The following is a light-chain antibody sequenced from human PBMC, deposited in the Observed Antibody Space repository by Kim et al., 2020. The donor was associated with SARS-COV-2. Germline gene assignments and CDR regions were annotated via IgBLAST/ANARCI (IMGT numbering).Light chain of an antibody. CDR2: DAS. CDR3: QHRGNWPT. V-gene: IGKV3-11*01. J-gene: IGKJ5*01. Sequence: EVVLTQSPATLSLSPGETATLSCRASQSVRTYLVWYQQKPAQAPRLLIYDASNRATDIPARFSGSGSGTDFTLTISSLEPEDFAVYYCQHRGNWPTFGQGTRLEIK. CDR1: QSVRTY.